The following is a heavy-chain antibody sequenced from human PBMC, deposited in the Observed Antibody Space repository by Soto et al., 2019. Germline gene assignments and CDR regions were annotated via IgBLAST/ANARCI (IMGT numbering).Heavy chain of an antibody. Sequence: SESLSLTCAVSGFSISSGNWWTWVRQSPQRGLEYIGEVFHDGTANYYPSFERRVAISVDTSKNQFSLKLTSVTAADTGIYFCARLVYDTRLNYMYFDFWGQGTLVTV. V-gene: IGHV4-4*02. D-gene: IGHD3-10*01. CDR2: VFHDGTA. J-gene: IGHJ4*02. CDR3: ARLVYDTRLNYMYFDF. CDR1: GFSISSGNW.